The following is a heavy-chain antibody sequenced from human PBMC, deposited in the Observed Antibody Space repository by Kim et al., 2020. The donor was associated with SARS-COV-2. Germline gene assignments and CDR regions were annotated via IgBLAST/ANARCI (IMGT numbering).Heavy chain of an antibody. V-gene: IGHV3-33*01. CDR2: IWYDGSNK. D-gene: IGHD5-12*01. CDR3: ARVMGAYGYNSDY. J-gene: IGHJ4*02. CDR1: GFTFSSYG. Sequence: GGSLRLSCAASGFTFSSYGMHWVRQAPGKGLEWVAVIWYDGSNKYYADSVKGRFTISRDNSKNTLYLQMNSLRAEDTAVYYCARVMGAYGYNSDYWGQGTLVTVSS.